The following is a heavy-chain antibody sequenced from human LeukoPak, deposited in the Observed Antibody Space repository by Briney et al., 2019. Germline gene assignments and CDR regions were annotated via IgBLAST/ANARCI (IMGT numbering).Heavy chain of an antibody. Sequence: SETLSLTCTVSGVSVSNNNYYWTWLRQPPGMGLQWIGTGFYSGTTYYNPSLKSRATTSVDTSKNQFSLKLSSVTVADMAVYYCARLARSTRDYSWHFDLWGRGTLVAVSS. V-gene: IGHV4-39*01. D-gene: IGHD4-17*01. CDR2: GFYSGTT. CDR3: ARLARSTRDYSWHFDL. CDR1: GVSVSNNNYY. J-gene: IGHJ2*01.